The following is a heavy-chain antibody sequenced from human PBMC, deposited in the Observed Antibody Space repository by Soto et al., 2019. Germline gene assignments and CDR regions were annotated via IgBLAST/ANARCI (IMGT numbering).Heavy chain of an antibody. CDR3: TRGTVYSSSHEGPEFDY. V-gene: IGHV1-69*13. J-gene: IGHJ4*02. CDR1: GGTFSSYA. Sequence: SVKVSCKASGGTFSSYAITWVRQAPGQRLEWMGGIIPIFGTANYAQKFQGRVTITADESTSTAYMELSSLRSEDTAVYYCTRGTVYSSSHEGPEFDYWGQGTLVTVSS. CDR2: IIPIFGTA. D-gene: IGHD6-6*01.